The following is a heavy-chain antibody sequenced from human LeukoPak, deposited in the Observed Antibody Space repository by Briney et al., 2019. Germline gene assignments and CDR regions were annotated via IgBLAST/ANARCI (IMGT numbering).Heavy chain of an antibody. CDR2: IYYSGST. Sequence: SETLSLTCTVSGGSISSSSYYWGWIRQPPGKGLEWIGSIYYSGSTYYNPSLKSRVTISVDTSKNQFSLKLSSVTAADTAVYYCARLNGFGYGMDVWGQGTTVTVSS. CDR3: ARLNGFGYGMDV. J-gene: IGHJ6*02. D-gene: IGHD3-3*01. V-gene: IGHV4-39*07. CDR1: GGSISSSSYY.